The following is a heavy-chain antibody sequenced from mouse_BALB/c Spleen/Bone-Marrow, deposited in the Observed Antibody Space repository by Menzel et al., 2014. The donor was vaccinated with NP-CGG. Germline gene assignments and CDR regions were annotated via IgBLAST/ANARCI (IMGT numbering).Heavy chain of an antibody. CDR2: IYPGDEDI. Sequence: VKLQESGPELVKPGASVKISCKAFGYAFXTSWMNWVKQRPGQGLEWIGRIYPGDEDINYNGKFKGKATLTVDKFSSTAYMQLSSLTSADSAVYFCAGKGGLDYAMDYWGQGTSVTVSS. CDR3: AGKGGLDYAMDY. CDR1: GYAFXTSW. J-gene: IGHJ4*01. D-gene: IGHD2-4*01. V-gene: IGHV1-82*01.